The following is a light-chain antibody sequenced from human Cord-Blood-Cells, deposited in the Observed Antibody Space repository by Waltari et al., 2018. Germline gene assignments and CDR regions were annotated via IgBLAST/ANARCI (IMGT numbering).Light chain of an antibody. CDR1: QSISSY. CDR2: AAS. J-gene: IGKJ4*01. V-gene: IGKV1-39*01. Sequence: DIQMTQSPSSLSASVGERVNITCRASQSISSYLNWYQQKPGKAPKLLIYAASSLQSGVPSRFSGSGSGTDFTLTISSLQPEDFATYYCQQSYSTRLTFGGGTKVEIK. CDR3: QQSYSTRLT.